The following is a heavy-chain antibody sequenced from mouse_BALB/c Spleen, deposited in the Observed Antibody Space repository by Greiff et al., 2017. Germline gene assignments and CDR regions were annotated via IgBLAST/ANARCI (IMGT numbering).Heavy chain of an antibody. V-gene: IGHV3-2*02. CDR3: ARSGYDYDEEAWFAY. CDR1: GYSITSDYA. CDR2: ISYSGST. J-gene: IGHJ3*01. Sequence: EVQLQQSGPGLVKPSQSLSLTCTVTGYSITSDYAWNWIRQFPGNKLEWMGYISYSGSTSYNPSLKSRISITRDTSKNQFFLQLNSVTTEDTATYYCARSGYDYDEEAWFAYWGQGTLVTVSA. D-gene: IGHD2-4*01.